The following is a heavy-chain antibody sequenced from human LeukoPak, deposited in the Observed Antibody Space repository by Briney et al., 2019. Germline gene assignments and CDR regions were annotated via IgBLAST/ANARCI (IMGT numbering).Heavy chain of an antibody. Sequence: GGSLRLSCTASGFSFSGHWMHWARQLPGKGLVWVSRISPTGSTTSYADSVKGRFTVSRDNAKNTLYLQVNNLRAEDTAVYYCARGPNSNWAGLDFWGQGTLLTVSS. CDR2: ISPTGSTT. V-gene: IGHV3-74*01. J-gene: IGHJ4*02. CDR1: GFSFSGHW. CDR3: ARGPNSNWAGLDF. D-gene: IGHD1-1*01.